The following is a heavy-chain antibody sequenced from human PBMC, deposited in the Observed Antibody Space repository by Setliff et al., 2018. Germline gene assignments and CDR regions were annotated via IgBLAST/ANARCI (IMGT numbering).Heavy chain of an antibody. Sequence: PSETLSLTCTVSGGSISSGSYYWSWIRQPAGKGLEWIGRISTSESSNYNPSLNSRVTISLDTSKNQFSLKLSSVTAADAAVYYCARTMVQTKLRAFDIWGKGTMVTV. J-gene: IGHJ3*02. CDR2: ISTSESS. D-gene: IGHD3-10*01. V-gene: IGHV4-61*02. CDR3: ARTMVQTKLRAFDI. CDR1: GGSISSGSYY.